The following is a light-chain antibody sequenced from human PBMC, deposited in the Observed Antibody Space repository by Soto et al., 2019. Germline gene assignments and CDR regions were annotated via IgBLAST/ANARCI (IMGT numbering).Light chain of an antibody. CDR3: QQSYSIPIT. Sequence: DIQMTQSPSSLSASVGDRITIACRASQGISVYLNWFQKKPGEAPKLLIHAAVNLQSGAPSRFSGSGSGTDFTLTISSLQAEDFATYYCQQSYSIPITFGQGTRWRL. J-gene: IGKJ5*01. V-gene: IGKV1-39*01. CDR2: AAV. CDR1: QGISVY.